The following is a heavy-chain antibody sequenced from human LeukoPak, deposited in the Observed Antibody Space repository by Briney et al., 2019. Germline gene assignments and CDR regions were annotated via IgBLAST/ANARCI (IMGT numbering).Heavy chain of an antibody. J-gene: IGHJ5*02. D-gene: IGHD2-15*01. CDR1: GGSISSYY. CDR2: IDYSGST. V-gene: IGHV4-59*01. CDR3: AIGVVVAATPGWFDP. Sequence: SETLSLTCTVSGGSISSYYWSWIRQPPGKGLEWIGYIDYSGSTNYNPSLKSRVTISVDTSKNQFSLKLSSVTAADTAVYYCAIGVVVAATPGWFDPWGQGTLVTVSS.